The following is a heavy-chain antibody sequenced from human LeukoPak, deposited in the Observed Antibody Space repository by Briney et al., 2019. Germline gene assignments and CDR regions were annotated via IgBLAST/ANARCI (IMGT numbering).Heavy chain of an antibody. D-gene: IGHD6-19*01. CDR2: IYYSGST. V-gene: IGHV4-30-4*08. J-gene: IGHJ3*02. CDR3: ARQARSGWLNAFDI. Sequence: SQTLSLTCTVSGGSISSGDYYWSWIRQPPGKGLEWIGYIYYSGSTYYNPSLKSRVTISVDTSKNQFSLKLSSVTAADTAVYYCARQARSGWLNAFDIWGQGTMVTVSS. CDR1: GGSISSGDYY.